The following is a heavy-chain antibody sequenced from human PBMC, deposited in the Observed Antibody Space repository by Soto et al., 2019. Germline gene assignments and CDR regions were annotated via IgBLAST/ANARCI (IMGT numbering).Heavy chain of an antibody. CDR1: GFTFSSYA. CDR2: ISGSGGST. Sequence: PGGSLRLSCAASGFTFSSYAMSWVRQAPGKGLEWVSAISGSGGSTYYADSVKGRFTISRDNSKNTLYLQMNSLRAEDTAVYYCAKGSAGVNQLPLGYWGQGTLVTVSS. CDR3: AKGSAGVNQLPLGY. J-gene: IGHJ4*02. D-gene: IGHD2-2*01. V-gene: IGHV3-23*01.